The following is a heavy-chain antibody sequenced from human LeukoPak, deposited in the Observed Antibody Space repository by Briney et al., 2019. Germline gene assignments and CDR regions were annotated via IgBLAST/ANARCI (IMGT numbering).Heavy chain of an antibody. CDR2: IYYSGST. CDR1: GGSISSSSYY. Sequence: SETLSLTCTVSGGSISSSSYYWGWIRQPPGTGLEWIGSIYYSGSTYYNPSLKSRVTISVDTSKNQFSLKLSSVTAADTAVYYCARDGDVMRAFDIWGQGTMVTVSS. D-gene: IGHD3-16*01. CDR3: ARDGDVMRAFDI. V-gene: IGHV4-39*07. J-gene: IGHJ3*02.